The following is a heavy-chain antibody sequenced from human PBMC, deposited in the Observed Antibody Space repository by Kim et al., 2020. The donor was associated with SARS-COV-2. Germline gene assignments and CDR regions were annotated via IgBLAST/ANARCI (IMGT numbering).Heavy chain of an antibody. J-gene: IGHJ4*02. Sequence: PSLKSRVTISVDKSKSQFSLKLSSVTAADTAVYYCARVKGDGGNPAGIDYWGQGTLVTVSS. V-gene: IGHV4-4*02. D-gene: IGHD2-15*01. CDR3: ARVKGDGGNPAGIDY.